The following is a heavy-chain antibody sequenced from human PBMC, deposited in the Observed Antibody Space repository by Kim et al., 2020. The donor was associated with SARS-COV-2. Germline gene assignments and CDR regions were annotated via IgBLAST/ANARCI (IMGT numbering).Heavy chain of an antibody. V-gene: IGHV3-48*02. CDR2: ISSSSSTI. D-gene: IGHD3-22*01. Sequence: GGSLRLSCAASGFTFSSYSMNWVRQAPGKGLEWVSYISSSSSTIYYADSVKGRFTISRDNAKNSLYLQMNSLRDEDTAVYYCARCDDSSGLKYAFDIWGQGTMVTVSS. J-gene: IGHJ3*02. CDR1: GFTFSSYS. CDR3: ARCDDSSGLKYAFDI.